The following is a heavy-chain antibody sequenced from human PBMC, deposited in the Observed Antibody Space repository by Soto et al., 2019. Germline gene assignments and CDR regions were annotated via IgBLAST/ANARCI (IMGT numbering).Heavy chain of an antibody. V-gene: IGHV1-69*01. CDR3: ARSTGSGFRPGTHRFNWFDP. CDR1: GVTFSSFA. Sequence: QVQLVQSGAEVKQPGSSVKFSCQASGVTFSSFAISWVRRAPGQGLGWMGGIIPIFRTPNYAQNFQGRVTITADESTSSVYMELSRLRSEDTAVYYCARSTGSGFRPGTHRFNWFDPWGQGTLVTVSS. CDR2: IIPIFRTP. D-gene: IGHD5-12*01. J-gene: IGHJ5*02.